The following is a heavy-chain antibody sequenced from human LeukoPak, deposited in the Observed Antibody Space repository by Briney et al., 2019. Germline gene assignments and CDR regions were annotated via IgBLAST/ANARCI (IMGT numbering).Heavy chain of an antibody. V-gene: IGHV4-39*01. J-gene: IGHJ6*03. CDR1: GGSISSSNYY. CDR2: INYSGDT. CDR3: ARTYYDFWRSPYYYYYYYMDV. Sequence: PSETLSLTCTVSGGSISSSNYYWGWIRQPPGKGLEWIGSINYSGDTYSNPSLKSRLTISVDTSKNQFSLKLSSVTAADTAVYYCARTYYDFWRSPYYYYYYYMDVWGKGTTVTVSS. D-gene: IGHD3-3*01.